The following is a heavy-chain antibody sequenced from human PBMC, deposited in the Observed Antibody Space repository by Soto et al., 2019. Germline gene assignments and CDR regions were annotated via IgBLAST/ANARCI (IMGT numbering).Heavy chain of an antibody. V-gene: IGHV3-11*01. Sequence: GGSLRLSCAASGFTFSDYYMSWIRQAPGKGLEWVSYISSSGRTIYYADSVKGRFTISRDNAKNSLYLQMNSLRAEDTAVYYCARSGLHIAAAANVDYWGQGTLVTVSS. D-gene: IGHD6-13*01. CDR3: ARSGLHIAAAANVDY. CDR2: ISSSGRTI. CDR1: GFTFSDYY. J-gene: IGHJ4*02.